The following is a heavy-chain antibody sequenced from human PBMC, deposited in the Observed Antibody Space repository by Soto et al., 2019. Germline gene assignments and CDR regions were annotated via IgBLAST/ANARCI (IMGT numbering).Heavy chain of an antibody. Sequence: EVQLVESGGGLVQPGGSLRRSCAASGFTVSTKYMSWVRQAPGKGLEWVSVIYSGGSTFYADSVRGRFTISRDNSKNTVNLQMNSLRAEDTAVYYCARDPWAADYCGQGTLVTVSS. V-gene: IGHV3-66*01. CDR3: ARDPWAADY. J-gene: IGHJ4*02. CDR1: GFTVSTKY. CDR2: IYSGGST. D-gene: IGHD3-16*01.